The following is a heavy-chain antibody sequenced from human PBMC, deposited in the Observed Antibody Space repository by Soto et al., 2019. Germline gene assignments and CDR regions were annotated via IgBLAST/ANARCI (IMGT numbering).Heavy chain of an antibody. Sequence: TSVKVSCKASGYTFTSNGMSWVRQAPGQGLEWMGWISAYNGNTNYAQKLQGRVTMTTDTSTSTAYMELRSLRSDDTAVYYCARDHGLNYYDSSGYYYYWGQGTLVTVSS. J-gene: IGHJ4*02. D-gene: IGHD3-22*01. CDR3: ARDHGLNYYDSSGYYYY. V-gene: IGHV1-18*01. CDR2: ISAYNGNT. CDR1: GYTFTSNG.